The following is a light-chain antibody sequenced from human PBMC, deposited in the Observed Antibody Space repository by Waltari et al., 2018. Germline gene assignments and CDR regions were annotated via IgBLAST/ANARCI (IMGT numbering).Light chain of an antibody. V-gene: IGLV2-23*02. J-gene: IGLJ3*02. Sequence: SALTQHASVSASPGQSITISCTGTSSDVGGYNFVSWYQQHPGKAPQVIIFEISKRPSGVSNRFSGSKSGNTASLTISGLQAEDEANYYCCAYVGYSTWVFGGGTKLTVV. CDR1: SSDVGGYNF. CDR2: EIS. CDR3: CAYVGYSTWV.